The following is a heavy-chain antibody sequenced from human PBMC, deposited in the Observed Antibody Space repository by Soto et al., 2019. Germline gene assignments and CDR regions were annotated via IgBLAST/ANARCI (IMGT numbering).Heavy chain of an antibody. Sequence: SETLSLTCAVYGGSFSGYYWSWIRQPPGKGLEWIGEINHSGSTNYNPSLKSRVTISVDTSKNQFSLKLTSVTAADTAVYYCARVHVMVVAGSTFDYWGHGTLVTVSS. D-gene: IGHD6-19*01. V-gene: IGHV4-34*01. CDR3: ARVHVMVVAGSTFDY. CDR1: GGSFSGYY. CDR2: INHSGST. J-gene: IGHJ4*01.